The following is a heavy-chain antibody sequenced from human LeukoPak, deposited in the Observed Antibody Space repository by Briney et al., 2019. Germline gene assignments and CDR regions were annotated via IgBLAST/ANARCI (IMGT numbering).Heavy chain of an antibody. CDR3: ARGSSVYCSSTSCYDGFSSWFDP. Sequence: GGSLRLSCAASGFTFSSYEMNWVRQAPGKGLEWASYISSSGSTIYYADSVKGRFTISRDNAKNSLYPQMNSLRAEDTAVYYCARGSSVYCSSTSCYDGFSSWFDPWGQGTLVTVSS. J-gene: IGHJ5*02. D-gene: IGHD2-2*01. V-gene: IGHV3-48*03. CDR2: ISSSGSTI. CDR1: GFTFSSYE.